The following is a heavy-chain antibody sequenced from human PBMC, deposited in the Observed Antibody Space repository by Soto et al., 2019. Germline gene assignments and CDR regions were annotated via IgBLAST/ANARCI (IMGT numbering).Heavy chain of an antibody. CDR2: MNPYSGNT. D-gene: IGHD2-15*01. V-gene: IGHV1-8*01. CDR3: ARMLSGYFGY. J-gene: IGHJ4*02. CDR1: GYAFDTYD. Sequence: ASVEGPCKASGYAFDTYDITWVRQATGQGLEWLGWMNPYSGNTGYAPKFQARITMTRDISIGTAYLELSNLRFDDTAVYYCARMLSGYFGYWGQGTQVTVSS.